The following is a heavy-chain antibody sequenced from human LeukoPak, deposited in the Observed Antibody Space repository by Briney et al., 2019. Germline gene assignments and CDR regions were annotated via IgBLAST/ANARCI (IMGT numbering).Heavy chain of an antibody. CDR3: ARGGPDNYYYYYYMDV. CDR2: IYSGGST. CDR1: GFTVSSNY. Sequence: QTGGSLRLSCAASGFTVSSNYMSWVRQAPGKGLEWVSVIYSGGSTYYADSVKGRFTISRDNSKNTLYLQMNSLRAEDTAVYYCARGGPDNYYYYYYMDVWGKGTTVTVSS. V-gene: IGHV3-53*01. J-gene: IGHJ6*03.